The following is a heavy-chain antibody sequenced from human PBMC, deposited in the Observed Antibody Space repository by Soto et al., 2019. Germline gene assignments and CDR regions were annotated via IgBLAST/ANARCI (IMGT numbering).Heavy chain of an antibody. D-gene: IGHD6-19*01. CDR1: GFTFSSYA. J-gene: IGHJ5*02. CDR2: ISYDGSNK. CDR3: ARDEDSSGWYFRSNWFDP. Sequence: PGGSLRLSCAASGFTFSSYAMHWVRQAPGKGLEWVAVISYDGSNKYYADSVKGRFTISRDNSKNTLYLQMNSLRAEDTAVYYCARDEDSSGWYFRSNWFDPWGQGTLVTVS. V-gene: IGHV3-30-3*01.